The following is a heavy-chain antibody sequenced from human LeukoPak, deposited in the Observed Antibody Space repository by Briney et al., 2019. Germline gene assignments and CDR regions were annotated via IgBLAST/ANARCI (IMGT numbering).Heavy chain of an antibody. CDR2: ISGIGSNT. Sequence: GGSLRLSCAASGFTFSSYAMSWVRQAPGKGLEWVSVISGIGSNTYYADSVKGWFTISRDNSKNTLYLQMNSLRAEDTAVYYCARETNIAAVRRIDYWGQGTLVTVSS. J-gene: IGHJ4*02. V-gene: IGHV3-23*01. CDR1: GFTFSSYA. D-gene: IGHD6-13*01. CDR3: ARETNIAAVRRIDY.